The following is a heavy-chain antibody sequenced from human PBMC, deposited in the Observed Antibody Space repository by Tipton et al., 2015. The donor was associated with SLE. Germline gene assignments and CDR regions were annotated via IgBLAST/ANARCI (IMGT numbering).Heavy chain of an antibody. V-gene: IGHV1-18*01. CDR1: GYTFTSYG. D-gene: IGHD6-6*01. Sequence: QSGPEVKKPGASVKVSCKASGYTFTSYGISWVRQAPGQGLEWMGWISAYNGNTNYAQKLQGRVTMTTDTSASTAYMELRSLRSDDTAVYYCARVPQGHSSSSDPYFDYWGQGTLVTVSS. CDR2: ISAYNGNT. CDR3: ARVPQGHSSSSDPYFDY. J-gene: IGHJ4*02.